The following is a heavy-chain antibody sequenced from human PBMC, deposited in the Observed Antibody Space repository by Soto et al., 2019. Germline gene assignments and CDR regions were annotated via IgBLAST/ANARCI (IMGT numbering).Heavy chain of an antibody. CDR3: ARRGISPSPLDF. CDR2: IYPGDSDT. V-gene: IGHV5-51*01. D-gene: IGHD3-16*01. CDR1: GYTLTTFW. Sequence: GESLKISCQASGYTLTTFWIGWGRQMPGKGLEWMGIIYPGDSDTKYSPSFQGQPTISADKSINTAYLQWDSLKASDTAIYFCARRGISPSPLDFWGQGTLVTVSS. J-gene: IGHJ4*02.